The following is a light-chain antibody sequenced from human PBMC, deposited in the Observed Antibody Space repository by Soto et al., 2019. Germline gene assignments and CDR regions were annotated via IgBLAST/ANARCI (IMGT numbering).Light chain of an antibody. CDR2: GAS. CDR3: QQYNKWLWT. CDR1: QSISSN. Sequence: EIVMTQSPATLSVSPGERATLSCRASQSISSNLAWYQQKPGQAPRVLIDGASTRATGIPARFSGSGSGTEFTLTISSLQSEDFAVYYCQQYNKWLWTFGQGTKVEIK. V-gene: IGKV3-15*01. J-gene: IGKJ1*01.